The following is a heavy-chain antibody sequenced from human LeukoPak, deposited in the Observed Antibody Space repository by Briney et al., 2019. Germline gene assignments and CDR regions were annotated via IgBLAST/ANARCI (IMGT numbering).Heavy chain of an antibody. CDR1: GYTFTSYG. V-gene: IGHV1-18*01. CDR2: ISAYNGNT. Sequence: AASVKVSCKASGYTFTSYGISWVRQAPGQGLEWMGWISAYNGNTNYAQKLQGRVTMTTDTSTSTAYMELRSLRSEDTAVYYCARDVGYDSSGYYSPHWGQGTLVTVSS. J-gene: IGHJ1*01. CDR3: ARDVGYDSSGYYSPH. D-gene: IGHD3-22*01.